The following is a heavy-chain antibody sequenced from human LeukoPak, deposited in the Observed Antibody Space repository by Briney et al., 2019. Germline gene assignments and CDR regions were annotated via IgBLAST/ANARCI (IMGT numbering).Heavy chain of an antibody. V-gene: IGHV3-21*01. D-gene: IGHD3-10*02. CDR2: ISSSSRSYI. J-gene: IGHJ4*02. CDR3: ARVSYVRGVTVYYFDH. CDR1: GFTFSSYS. Sequence: PGGSLRLSCAASGFTFSSYSMNWVRQAPGKGLEWVSSISSSSRSYIYYADSVKGRFTISRDNAKNSLYLQMNSLRAEDTAIYYCARVSYVRGVTVYYFDHWGQGTLVTVSS.